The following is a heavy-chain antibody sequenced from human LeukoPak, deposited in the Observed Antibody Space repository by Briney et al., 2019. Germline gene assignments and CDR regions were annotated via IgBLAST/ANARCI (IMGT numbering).Heavy chain of an antibody. D-gene: IGHD2/OR15-2a*01. Sequence: SETLSLTCTVSGGSIRTYYWSWIRQPPGKGLEWIGYIYTSGSTNYNPSLKSRVTMSLDTSENQFSLKLSSVTAADTAVYYCATRDFYRYYFDYWGQGTLVTVSS. J-gene: IGHJ4*02. CDR1: GGSIRTYY. CDR2: IYTSGST. CDR3: ATRDFYRYYFDY. V-gene: IGHV4-4*09.